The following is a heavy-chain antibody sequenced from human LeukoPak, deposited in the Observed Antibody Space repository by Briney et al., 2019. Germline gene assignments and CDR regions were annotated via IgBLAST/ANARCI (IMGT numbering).Heavy chain of an antibody. CDR2: ISGSGGST. J-gene: IGHJ4*02. CDR3: AKDREGLSSGYDLEYFDY. Sequence: GGSLRLSCAASGFTFRSYAMSWIRQAPGKGLEWVSAISGSGGSTYYADSVKGRFTISRDNSKNTLFLQMNSLRAEDTAVYYCAKDREGLSSGYDLEYFDYWGQGTLVTVSS. V-gene: IGHV3-23*01. D-gene: IGHD5-12*01. CDR1: GFTFRSYA.